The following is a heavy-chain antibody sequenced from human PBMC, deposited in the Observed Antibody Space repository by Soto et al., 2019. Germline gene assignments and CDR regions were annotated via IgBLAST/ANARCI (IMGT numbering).Heavy chain of an antibody. J-gene: IGHJ4*02. V-gene: IGHV1-18*01. D-gene: IGHD1-1*01. CDR3: ARGGYGDS. CDR1: GYGFTTYG. CDR2: ISAHNGNT. Sequence: QVHLVQSGAEVKKPGASVKVSCKGSGYGFTTYGITWVRQAPGQGLEWMAWISAHNGNTNYAQKLQGRVTVTRDTSTSTAYMELRSRRSDDTAVYYCARGGYGDSWGQGALVTVS.